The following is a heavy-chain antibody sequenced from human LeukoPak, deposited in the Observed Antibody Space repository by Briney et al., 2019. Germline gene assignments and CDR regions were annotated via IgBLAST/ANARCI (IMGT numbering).Heavy chain of an antibody. Sequence: GESLKISCKGSGYSFTSYWISWVRQMPGKGLEWMGRIDPSDSYTNYGPSFQGHVTISADKSISTAYLQWSSLKASDTAMYYCARRYYYDSSGYYLAHDAFDIWGQGTMVTVSS. CDR2: IDPSDSYT. CDR1: GYSFTSYW. V-gene: IGHV5-10-1*01. D-gene: IGHD3-22*01. J-gene: IGHJ3*02. CDR3: ARRYYYDSSGYYLAHDAFDI.